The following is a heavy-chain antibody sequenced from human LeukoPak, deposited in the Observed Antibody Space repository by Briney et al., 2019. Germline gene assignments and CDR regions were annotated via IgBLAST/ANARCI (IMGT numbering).Heavy chain of an antibody. CDR1: GGSISSGGYY. D-gene: IGHD3-9*01. V-gene: IGHV4-31*03. Sequence: SETLSLTCTVSGGSISSGGYYWSWIRQHPGKGLEWIGYIYDNGNTSYNPSLKSRVTISVDTSKNQFSLKLSSVTAADTAVYYCASSASLRYFDWSYFDYWGQGALVTVSS. CDR2: IYDNGNT. J-gene: IGHJ4*02. CDR3: ASSASLRYFDWSYFDY.